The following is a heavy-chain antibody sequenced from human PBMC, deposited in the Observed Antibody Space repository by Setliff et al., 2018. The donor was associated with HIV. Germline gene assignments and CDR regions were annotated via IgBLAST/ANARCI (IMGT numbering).Heavy chain of an antibody. CDR1: GFTFSSYA. Sequence: GGSLRLSCAVSGFTFSSYAMSWVRQAPGKGLEWVSAISSYYIYYADSVKGRFTISRDNAKNSLFLQMNSLRAEDTAVYYCASIELAAMVPVDYWGQGTLVTVSS. D-gene: IGHD5-18*01. J-gene: IGHJ4*02. CDR2: ISSYYI. CDR3: ASIELAAMVPVDY. V-gene: IGHV3-21*01.